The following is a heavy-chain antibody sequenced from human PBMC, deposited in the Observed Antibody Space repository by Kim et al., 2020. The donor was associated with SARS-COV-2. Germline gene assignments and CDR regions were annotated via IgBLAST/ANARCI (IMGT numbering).Heavy chain of an antibody. D-gene: IGHD6-19*01. J-gene: IGHJ4*02. Sequence: IGYADSVKGRFTISRDNAKNSLYLQMNSLRAEDTALYYCAKDMGSGWFDYWGQGTPVTVSS. CDR3: AKDMGSGWFDY. V-gene: IGHV3-9*01. CDR2: I.